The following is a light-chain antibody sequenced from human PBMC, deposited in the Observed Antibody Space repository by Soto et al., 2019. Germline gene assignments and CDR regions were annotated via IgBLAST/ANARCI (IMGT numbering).Light chain of an antibody. CDR2: GAP. Sequence: EIVLTQSPGTLSLSPGERATLSCRASQNVRNNYLAWYQQRRGQASRLLIYGAPSRATGIPDRFSGSGSGTDFTLTISRLEPEDFAVYYCQQSNTSPFTFGPGTKVDIK. J-gene: IGKJ3*01. CDR3: QQSNTSPFT. V-gene: IGKV3-20*01. CDR1: QNVRNNY.